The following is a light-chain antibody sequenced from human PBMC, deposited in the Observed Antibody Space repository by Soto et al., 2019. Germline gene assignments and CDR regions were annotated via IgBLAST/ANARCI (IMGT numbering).Light chain of an antibody. V-gene: IGKV3-20*01. Sequence: EIVLTQSPGTLSLSPGERATLSCRASQSVSSNYLAWYRHKPGQAPRLRIYGASSRATGIPDRFSGSGSGTDFALIIARLEPEDFAMYYCQQYGSSPRTFDQGTKVEFK. CDR1: QSVSSNY. CDR2: GAS. J-gene: IGKJ1*01. CDR3: QQYGSSPRT.